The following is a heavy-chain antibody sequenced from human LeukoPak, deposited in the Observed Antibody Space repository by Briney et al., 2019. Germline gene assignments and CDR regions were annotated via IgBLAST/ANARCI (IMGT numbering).Heavy chain of an antibody. Sequence: PGGSLRLSCAASGFTFSSYSMNWVRQAPGKGLEWVSYISSSSSTIYYADSVKGRFTISRDNAKNSLYLQMNSLRAEDTAVYYCARGEATTTLGYSGSYNIWGQGTMVTVSS. V-gene: IGHV3-48*04. D-gene: IGHD1-26*01. CDR1: GFTFSSYS. CDR2: ISSSSSTI. J-gene: IGHJ3*02. CDR3: ARGEATTTLGYSGSYNI.